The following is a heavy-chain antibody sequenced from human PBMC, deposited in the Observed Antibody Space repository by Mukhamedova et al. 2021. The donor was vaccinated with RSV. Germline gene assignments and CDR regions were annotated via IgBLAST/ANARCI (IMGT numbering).Heavy chain of an antibody. V-gene: IGHV4-38-2*02. CDR2: VYYTGTT. Sequence: GPEWIGSVYYTGTTYYSPSFKSRVTISMDTPKNQFSLRLSSVTAADTAVYFCARGTYNSAIDHWGRGNLVHVSP. J-gene: IGHJ4*02. CDR3: ARGTYNSAIDH. D-gene: IGHD6-25*01.